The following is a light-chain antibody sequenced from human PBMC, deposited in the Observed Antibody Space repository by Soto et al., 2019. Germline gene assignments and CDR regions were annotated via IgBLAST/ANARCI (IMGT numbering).Light chain of an antibody. CDR1: QSISSY. CDR3: QQSYSTPRT. J-gene: IGKJ5*01. V-gene: IGKV1-39*01. Sequence: DIQMTQSPSSLSASVGDRVTITCRASQSISSYLNWYQQKPGKAPKLLIYAASSLQSGVPSRFIGGGSGTDFTLTISSLQPEDFATYYCQQSYSTPRTFGQGTRLEIK. CDR2: AAS.